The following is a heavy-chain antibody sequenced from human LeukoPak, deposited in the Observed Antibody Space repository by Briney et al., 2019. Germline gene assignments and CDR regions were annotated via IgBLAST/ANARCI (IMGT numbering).Heavy chain of an antibody. V-gene: IGHV1-18*01. CDR3: ARRGGKNYGDYVLYYYYMDV. CDR2: ISAYNGNT. J-gene: IGHJ6*03. D-gene: IGHD4-17*01. Sequence: ASVKVSCKASGYTFTSYGISWVRQAPGQGLEWMGWISAYNGNTNYAQKLQGGVTMTTDTSTSTAYMELRSLRSDDTAVYYCARRGGKNYGDYVLYYYYMDVWGKGTTVTVSS. CDR1: GYTFTSYG.